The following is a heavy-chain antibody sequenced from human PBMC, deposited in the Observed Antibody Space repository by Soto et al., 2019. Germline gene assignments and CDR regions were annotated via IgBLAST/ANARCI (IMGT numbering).Heavy chain of an antibody. D-gene: IGHD3-9*01. CDR2: IIPIFCTA. V-gene: IGHV1-69*06. J-gene: IGHJ6*02. CDR1: GGTFSSYA. Sequence: QVQLVQSGAEVKKPGSSVKVSCKASGGTFSSYAISWVRQAPGQGLEWMGGIIPIFCTASYAQKFQGRVTIPADKSTSTAYMELSSLRSEDTAVYYCGGDILTGYFSKRDYYGMDVWGQGTTVTVSS. CDR3: GGDILTGYFSKRDYYGMDV.